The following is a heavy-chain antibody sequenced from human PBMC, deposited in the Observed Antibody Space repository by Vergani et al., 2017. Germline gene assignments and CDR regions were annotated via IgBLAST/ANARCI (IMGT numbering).Heavy chain of an antibody. V-gene: IGHV3-23*04. CDR2: ISGSGGST. CDR3: AKDTPDIVTGLNWIDP. CDR1: GFTFSSYA. J-gene: IGHJ5*02. Sequence: VQLVESGGGLVKPGGSLRLSCAASGFTFSSYAMSWVRQAPGKGLEWVSAISGSGGSTYYADSVKGRFTISRDNSKNTLYLQMNSLRAEDTAVYYCAKDTPDIVTGLNWIDPWGQGTLVTVSS. D-gene: IGHD3-9*01.